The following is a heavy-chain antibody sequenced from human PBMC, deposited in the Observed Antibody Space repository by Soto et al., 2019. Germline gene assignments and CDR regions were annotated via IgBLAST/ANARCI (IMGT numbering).Heavy chain of an antibody. D-gene: IGHD6-25*01. V-gene: IGHV4-39*01. CDR2: IYYSGST. Sequence: SETLSLTCSVSGGSISSSSYYWGWIRQPPGKGLEWIGSIYYSGSTYYNPSLKSRVTISVDTSKNQFSLKLSSVTAADTAVYYCARLGTAGIAARDYWGQGTLVTVSS. J-gene: IGHJ4*02. CDR3: ARLGTAGIAARDY. CDR1: GGSISSSSYY.